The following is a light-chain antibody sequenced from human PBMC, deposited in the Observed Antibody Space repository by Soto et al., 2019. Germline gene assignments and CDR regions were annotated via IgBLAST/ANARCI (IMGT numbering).Light chain of an antibody. Sequence: EIVLTQSPGTLSLSPGERATLSCRASQSVSSSSYLAWYQRKPGQAPRLLIYGASSRATGIPDRLGGSGSATDSTLTISRLEPEDFAVYYCRQYGSSPSYTFGQGTKLEIK. J-gene: IGKJ2*01. CDR2: GAS. V-gene: IGKV3-20*01. CDR1: QSVSSSSY. CDR3: RQYGSSPSYT.